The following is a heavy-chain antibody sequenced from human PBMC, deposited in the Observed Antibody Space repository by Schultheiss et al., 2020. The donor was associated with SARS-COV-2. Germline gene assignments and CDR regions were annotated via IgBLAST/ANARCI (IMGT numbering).Heavy chain of an antibody. CDR3: ARAHIVVVTATKTLYYYYYGMDV. V-gene: IGHV1-8*02. D-gene: IGHD2-21*02. Sequence: ASVKVSCKASGYTFTSYDINWVRQATGQGLEWMGWMNPNSGGTNYAQKFQGRVTMTRNTSISTAYMELSSLRSEDTAVYYCARAHIVVVTATKTLYYYYYGMDVWGQGTTVTVSS. J-gene: IGHJ6*02. CDR1: GYTFTSYD. CDR2: MNPNSGGT.